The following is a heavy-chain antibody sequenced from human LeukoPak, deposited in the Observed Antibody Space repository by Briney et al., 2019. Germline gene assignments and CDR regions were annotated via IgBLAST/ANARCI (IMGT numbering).Heavy chain of an antibody. J-gene: IGHJ4*02. Sequence: PGGSLRLSCAASGFTFSSYAMSWVRQAPGKGLEWVSAISGSGGSTYYADSVKGRFTISRDNSNNTLYRQMKSLRAEDRAVYYCAKDRQSIAAAGGDYWGQGTLVTVSS. CDR1: GFTFSSYA. V-gene: IGHV3-23*01. D-gene: IGHD6-13*01. CDR3: AKDRQSIAAAGGDY. CDR2: ISGSGGST.